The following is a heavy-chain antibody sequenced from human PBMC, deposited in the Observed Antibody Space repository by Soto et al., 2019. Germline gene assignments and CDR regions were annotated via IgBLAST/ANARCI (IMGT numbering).Heavy chain of an antibody. CDR2: ITPFNGNT. CDR1: GYTFTYRY. J-gene: IGHJ6*02. V-gene: IGHV1-45*02. CDR3: ASESRDGYNEGGEDYYSGMDV. Sequence: GASVKVSCKASGYTFTYRYLHWVRQAPGQALEWMGWITPFNGNTNYAQKFQDRVTITRDRSMNTAYMELSSLRSEDTAMYYCASESRDGYNEGGEDYYSGMDVWGQGTTVTVSS. D-gene: IGHD5-12*01.